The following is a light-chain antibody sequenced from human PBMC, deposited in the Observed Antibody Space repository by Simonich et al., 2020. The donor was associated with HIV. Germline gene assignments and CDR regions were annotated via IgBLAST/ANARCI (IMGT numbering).Light chain of an antibody. J-gene: IGKJ1*01. CDR1: QSVLYSSNNKTY. Sequence: DIVMTQSPDSLAVSLGERATIICKSSQSVLYSSNNKTYLAWYQQKPGQPPKLLIYWASTREAGVPDRFSGSGSGTDFTLTISSLQAEDVAVYYCQQYYSTPQTFGQGTKVEIK. V-gene: IGKV4-1*01. CDR2: WAS. CDR3: QQYYSTPQT.